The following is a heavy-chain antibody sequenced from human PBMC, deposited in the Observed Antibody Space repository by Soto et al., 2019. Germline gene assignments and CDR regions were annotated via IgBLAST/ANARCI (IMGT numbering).Heavy chain of an antibody. J-gene: IGHJ5*02. CDR2: ISGSGGST. Sequence: GSLRLSCAASGLTFSSYAMSWVRQAPGKGLEWVSVISGSGGSTYYADSVKGRFTISRDNSKNTLYLQMNSLRAEDTAVYYCAKRSSGNWFDPWGQGTLVTVSS. CDR3: AKRSSGNWFDP. CDR1: GLTFSSYA. V-gene: IGHV3-23*01. D-gene: IGHD3-10*01.